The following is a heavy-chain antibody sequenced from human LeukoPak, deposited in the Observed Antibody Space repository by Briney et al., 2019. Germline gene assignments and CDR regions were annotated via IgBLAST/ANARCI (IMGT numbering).Heavy chain of an antibody. CDR3: VKDLTGTWSFDY. Sequence: GGSLRLSCSTSGFTFSNHFMHWVRQAPGKGLEYVSSIGPNGASTLYADSVKGRFTISRDNSKNALYLQLTSLRLEDTALYYCVKDLTGTWSFDYWGQGTLVTVSS. CDR1: GFTFSNHF. CDR2: IGPNGAST. J-gene: IGHJ4*02. D-gene: IGHD3-9*01. V-gene: IGHV3-64D*06.